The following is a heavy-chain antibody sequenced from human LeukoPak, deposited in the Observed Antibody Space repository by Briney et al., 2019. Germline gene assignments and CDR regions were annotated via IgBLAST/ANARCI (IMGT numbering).Heavy chain of an antibody. CDR2: IYWDDDK. J-gene: IGHJ4*02. CDR1: GFSLSTSGVG. CDR3: AHRSHVLRYFDWLFDFDY. D-gene: IGHD3-9*01. Sequence: ESGPTLVNPTQTLTLTRTFSGFSLSTSGVGVGWIRQPPGKALERLALIYWDDDKRYSPSLKSRLTITKDTSKNQVVLTMTNMDPVDTATYYCAHRSHVLRYFDWLFDFDYWGQGTLVTVSS. V-gene: IGHV2-5*02.